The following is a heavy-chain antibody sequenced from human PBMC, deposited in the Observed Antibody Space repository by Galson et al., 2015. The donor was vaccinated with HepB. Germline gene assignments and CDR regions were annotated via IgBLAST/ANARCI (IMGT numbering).Heavy chain of an antibody. D-gene: IGHD1-7*01. CDR2: ISGSGGST. Sequence: SLRLSCAASGFTVSSNYMSWVRQAPGKGLEWVSAISGSGGSTYYADSVKGRFTISRDNSKNTLYLQMNSLRAEDTAVYYCAKDELNGFDPWGQGTLVTVSS. CDR1: GFTVSSNY. J-gene: IGHJ5*02. V-gene: IGHV3-23*01. CDR3: AKDELNGFDP.